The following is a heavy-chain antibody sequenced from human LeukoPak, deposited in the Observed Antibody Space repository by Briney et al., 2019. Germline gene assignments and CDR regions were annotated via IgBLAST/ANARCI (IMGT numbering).Heavy chain of an antibody. CDR3: ARTPTVTTFPRVYYFDY. Sequence: GASVKVSCKASGYTFTGYYMHWVRQAPGQGLEWMGWINPNSGGTNYAQKFQGRVTMTRDTSISTAYMELSRLRSDDTAVYYCARTPTVTTFPRVYYFDYWGQGTLVTVSS. V-gene: IGHV1-2*02. CDR2: INPNSGGT. CDR1: GYTFTGYY. J-gene: IGHJ4*02. D-gene: IGHD4-17*01.